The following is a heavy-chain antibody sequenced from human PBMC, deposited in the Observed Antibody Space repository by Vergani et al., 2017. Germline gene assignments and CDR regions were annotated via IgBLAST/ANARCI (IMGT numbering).Heavy chain of an antibody. Sequence: QVQLHESGPGLVKPSQTLSLTCTVSGGSITSGSFYWSWIRQPAGKGLEWIGRIHSSGTTNSNPSLKSRVTLSVDTSKNQLSLRMTSVTAADTAVYYCARDSWKWELREVYWFDTWGQGTLVSVSS. J-gene: IGHJ5*02. CDR1: GGSITSGSFY. V-gene: IGHV4-61*02. D-gene: IGHD1-26*01. CDR2: IHSSGTT. CDR3: ARDSWKWELREVYWFDT.